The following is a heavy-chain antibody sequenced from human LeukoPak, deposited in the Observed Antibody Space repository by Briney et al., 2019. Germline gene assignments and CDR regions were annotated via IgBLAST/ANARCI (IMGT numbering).Heavy chain of an antibody. Sequence: GGSLRLSCAASGFTLSSYSMHWVRQAPGKGLEFVSAISKNGGSTYYANSVKGRFTISRDISKNTLYLQMGSLRPEDMAVYYCARVDSGSACASWGQGILVTVSS. V-gene: IGHV3-64*01. CDR3: ARVDSGSACAS. J-gene: IGHJ1*01. D-gene: IGHD6-19*01. CDR1: GFTLSSYS. CDR2: ISKNGGST.